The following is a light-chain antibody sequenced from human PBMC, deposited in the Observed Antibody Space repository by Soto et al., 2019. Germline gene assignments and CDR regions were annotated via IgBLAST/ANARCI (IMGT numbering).Light chain of an antibody. Sequence: DIQVTQSPATLSASVGDTVSITCRASQSVLTWLAWYQQKPGKAPNLLIYKASRLRDGVPSRFSGSGSGTDFTLTITSLQPDEFSSYFCQHYFSYPYAFGQGTNLQI. V-gene: IGKV1-5*03. CDR1: QSVLTW. CDR2: KAS. J-gene: IGKJ2*01. CDR3: QHYFSYPYA.